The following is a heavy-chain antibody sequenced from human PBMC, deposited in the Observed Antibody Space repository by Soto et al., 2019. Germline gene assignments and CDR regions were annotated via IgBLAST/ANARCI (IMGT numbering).Heavy chain of an antibody. Sequence: QVQLVQSGAEVKKPGSSVKVSCKASGGTFRNYAFSWLRQAPGQGLEWMGGIITLFDTPNYAQKFKGRVTFTANESTRTAYLELSRLRAEDTAVYYCAQARLRSWFDPWGQGTLVTVSS. J-gene: IGHJ5*02. CDR3: AQARLRSWFDP. D-gene: IGHD5-12*01. CDR2: IITLFDTP. V-gene: IGHV1-69*01. CDR1: GGTFRNYA.